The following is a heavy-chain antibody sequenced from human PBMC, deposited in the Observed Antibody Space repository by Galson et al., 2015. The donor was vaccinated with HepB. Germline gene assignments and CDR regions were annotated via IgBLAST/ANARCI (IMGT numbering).Heavy chain of an antibody. CDR3: ARVSGHPNMYGMDV. V-gene: IGHV3-23*01. Sequence: SLRLSCAASALPFRSYAMSWVRQAPGERLEWVSDITGSGDKTYDADFVKGRFIISRDNSKNILYVQINSLRVEDTAVYYCARVSGHPNMYGMDVWDQGASVTVSS. J-gene: IGHJ6*02. CDR1: ALPFRSYA. CDR2: ITGSGDKT.